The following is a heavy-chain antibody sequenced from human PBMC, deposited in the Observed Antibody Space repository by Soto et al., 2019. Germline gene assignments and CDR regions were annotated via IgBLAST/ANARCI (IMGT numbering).Heavy chain of an antibody. CDR2: IYYSGST. V-gene: IGHV4-31*03. CDR1: GGSISSGGYY. J-gene: IGHJ5*02. Sequence: QVQLQESGPGLVKPSQTLSLTCTVSGGSISSGGYYWSWIRHHPGKGLEWIGYIYYSGSTYYNPSLKSRVTQSVDTSKNQFSLKLRSVTAADTAVYYCARGRYSSSSNWCDPWGQGTLVTVSS. CDR3: ARGRYSSSSNWCDP. D-gene: IGHD6-6*01.